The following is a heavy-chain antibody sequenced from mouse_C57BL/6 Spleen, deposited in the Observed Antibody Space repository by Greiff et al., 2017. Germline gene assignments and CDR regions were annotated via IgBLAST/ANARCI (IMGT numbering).Heavy chain of an antibody. CDR2: INPNNGGT. V-gene: IGHV1-18*01. D-gene: IGHD2-5*01. Sequence: VQLQQSGPELVKPGASVKIPCKASGYTFTDYNMDWVKQSHGKSLEWIGDINPNNGGTIYNQKFKGKATLTVDKSSGTAYMERRSLTSEDTAVYYCARYYSKSMGYWGQGTSVTVSS. CDR1: GYTFTDYN. CDR3: ARYYSKSMGY. J-gene: IGHJ4*01.